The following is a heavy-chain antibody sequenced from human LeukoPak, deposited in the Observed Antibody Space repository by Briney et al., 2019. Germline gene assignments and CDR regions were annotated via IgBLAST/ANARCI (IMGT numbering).Heavy chain of an antibody. CDR1: GYTFTGYS. D-gene: IGHD2-2*02. J-gene: IGHJ6*03. Sequence: GASVKVSCKASGYTFTGYSMHWVRQAPGQGLECMGWINSNTGDTNYAQKFQGRVTMTGDTSISTAYLELSRLNSDDTAVYYCARGHYTTYYMDVWGKGTTVTVSS. CDR3: ARGHYTTYYMDV. CDR2: INSNTGDT. V-gene: IGHV1-2*02.